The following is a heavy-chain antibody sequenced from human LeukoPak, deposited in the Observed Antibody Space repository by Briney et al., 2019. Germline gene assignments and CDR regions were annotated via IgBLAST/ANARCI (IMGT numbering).Heavy chain of an antibody. CDR2: INPSGGST. J-gene: IGHJ5*02. CDR1: GYTFTSYY. Sequence: ASVKVSCKASGYTFTSYYMHWVRQAPGQGLEWMGIINPSGGSTSYAQKFQGRVTMTRDTSTSTAYMELRSLRSDDTAVYYCARDGHSQDYYDSSGQNWFDPWGQGTLVTVSS. V-gene: IGHV1-46*01. CDR3: ARDGHSQDYYDSSGQNWFDP. D-gene: IGHD3-22*01.